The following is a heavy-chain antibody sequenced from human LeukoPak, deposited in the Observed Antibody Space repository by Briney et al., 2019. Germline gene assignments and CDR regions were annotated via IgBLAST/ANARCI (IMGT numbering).Heavy chain of an antibody. CDR1: GFTFSNYG. V-gene: IGHV3-30*02. CDR3: AKVVDNLDF. J-gene: IGHJ4*02. Sequence: GGSLRLSCAASGFTFSNYGMHWVRQAPGKGLEWVAFIRYDGRDKYYADSVKGRFTISRDNSKKTLYLQMNSLRVEDTAVYYCAKVVDNLDFWGQGTLVTVSS. CDR2: IRYDGRDK. D-gene: IGHD2-15*01.